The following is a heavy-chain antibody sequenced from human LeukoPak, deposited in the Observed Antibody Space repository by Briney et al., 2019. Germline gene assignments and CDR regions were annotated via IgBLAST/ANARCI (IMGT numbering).Heavy chain of an antibody. D-gene: IGHD3-10*01. V-gene: IGHV3-74*01. CDR3: ARAGSGGYYYFDY. J-gene: IGHJ4*02. CDR2: INNYGTAT. CDR1: GFTFSAYW. Sequence: GGSLRLSCAASGFTFSAYWMHWVRQVPGKGLVWVSRINNYGTATFFADSVKGRFTISRDNAKNTLYLQMNSLRAEDTAVYYCARAGSGGYYYFDYWGQGTLVTVSS.